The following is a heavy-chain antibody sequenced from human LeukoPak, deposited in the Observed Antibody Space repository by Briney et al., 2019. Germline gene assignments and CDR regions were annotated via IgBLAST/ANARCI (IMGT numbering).Heavy chain of an antibody. J-gene: IGHJ4*02. V-gene: IGHV3-23*01. CDR1: GFTFSSYA. Sequence: PGGSLRLSCAASGFTFSSYAMSWVRQAPGKGLEWVSAISGSGGSTYYADSVKGRFTISRDNSKNTLYLQMNSLRAEDTAVYYCAKTYYYDSSGYYPGDYWGQGTLVTVSS. CDR2: ISGSGGST. CDR3: AKTYYYDSSGYYPGDY. D-gene: IGHD3-22*01.